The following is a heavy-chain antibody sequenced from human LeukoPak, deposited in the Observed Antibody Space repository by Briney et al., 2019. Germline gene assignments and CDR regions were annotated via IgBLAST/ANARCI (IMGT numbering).Heavy chain of an antibody. D-gene: IGHD2-15*01. Sequence: ASVKVSCKASGYTFTDYYMHWVRQAPGQGLEWMGWINPNSGGTNYAQKFQGRVTMTRDRSISTAYMELSRLRSDDTAVYYCARDCIGGYDYYYMDVWGKGTTVTVSS. CDR3: ARDCIGGYDYYYMDV. CDR2: INPNSGGT. CDR1: GYTFTDYY. V-gene: IGHV1-2*02. J-gene: IGHJ6*03.